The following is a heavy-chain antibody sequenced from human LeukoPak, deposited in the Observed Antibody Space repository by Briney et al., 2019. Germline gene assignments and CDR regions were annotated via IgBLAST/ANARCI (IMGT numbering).Heavy chain of an antibody. CDR1: GYTFTGYY. J-gene: IGHJ4*02. V-gene: IGHV1-2*02. CDR3: AREVFPTYEIDY. Sequence: ASVKVSCKASGYTFTGYYMHWVRQAPGQGLEWMGWINPNSGGTNYAQKFQGRVTMTRDTSISTAYMELSRLRSDDTAVYYCAREVFPTYEIDYWGQGTLVTVSS. D-gene: IGHD3-3*01. CDR2: INPNSGGT.